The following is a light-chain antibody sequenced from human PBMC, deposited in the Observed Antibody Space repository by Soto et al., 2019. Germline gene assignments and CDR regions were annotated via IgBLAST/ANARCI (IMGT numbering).Light chain of an antibody. CDR1: QRVSTY. Sequence: IQLTQSPSFLSASVGDRVTITCRASQRVSTYLNWYQQRPGRAPKLLIYSASTLQSGVPSNFSVGASGTEFTLTISGLQPDDSASYFCHQTYSVPPTFGQGNKVE. J-gene: IGKJ1*01. CDR2: SAS. V-gene: IGKV1-39*01. CDR3: HQTYSVPPT.